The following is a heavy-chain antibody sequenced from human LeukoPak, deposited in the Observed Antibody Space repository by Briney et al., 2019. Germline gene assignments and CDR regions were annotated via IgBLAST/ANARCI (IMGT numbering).Heavy chain of an antibody. CDR2: IFYSGST. D-gene: IGHD3-3*01. CDR1: SGSISTSNYY. J-gene: IGHJ6*03. Sequence: SETLSLTCTVSSGSISTSNYYWGWVRQPPGKALEWIGNIFYSGSTYYSPSLKSRVTISVDTSKNQFSLKLSSVTAADTAVYYCARGVSIFGVVTYYYYMDVWGKGTTVTVSS. CDR3: ARGVSIFGVVTYYYYMDV. V-gene: IGHV4-39*07.